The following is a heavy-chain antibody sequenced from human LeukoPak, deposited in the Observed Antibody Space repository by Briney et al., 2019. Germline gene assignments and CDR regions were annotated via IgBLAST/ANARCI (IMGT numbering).Heavy chain of an antibody. D-gene: IGHD2-21*01. CDR2: ISSSSSYI. CDR1: GFTFSSYS. J-gene: IGHJ3*02. Sequence: GGSLRLSCAASGFTFSSYSMNWVRQAPGKGLEGVSSISSSSSYIYYADSVEGRFTISRDNAKNSAYLQINSLRVEDTAVYYCAAVSYLAFDIRGQGTMVTVSS. CDR3: AAVSYLAFDI. V-gene: IGHV3-21*01.